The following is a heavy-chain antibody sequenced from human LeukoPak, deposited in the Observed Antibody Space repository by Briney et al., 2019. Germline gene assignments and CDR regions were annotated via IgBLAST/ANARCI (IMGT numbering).Heavy chain of an antibody. J-gene: IGHJ6*03. CDR3: ARDFGDCSSTSCYLEGPYYYYMDV. CDR2: ISAYNGNT. V-gene: IGHV1-18*04. D-gene: IGHD2-2*01. Sequence: ASVKVSCKASGYTFTSYYMHWVRQAPGQGLEWMGWISAYNGNTNYAQKLQGRVTMTTDTSTSTAYMELRSLRSDDTAVYYCARDFGDCSSTSCYLEGPYYYYMDVWGKGTTVTISS. CDR1: GYTFTSYY.